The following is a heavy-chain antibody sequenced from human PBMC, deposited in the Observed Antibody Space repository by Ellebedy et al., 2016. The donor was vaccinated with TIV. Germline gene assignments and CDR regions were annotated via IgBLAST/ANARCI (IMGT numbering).Heavy chain of an antibody. V-gene: IGHV4-39*07. Sequence: SETLSLTCTVSGGSISSNSSYWGCIRQPPGTGLEWIGTIHYSGTTYYNPSLESRVSMSLDTSKNQFSLKLTSVTAADTAVYYCASQPVVVVPPDFDYWGQGALVTVSS. CDR2: IHYSGTT. CDR1: GGSISSNSSY. D-gene: IGHD2-2*01. J-gene: IGHJ4*02. CDR3: ASQPVVVVPPDFDY.